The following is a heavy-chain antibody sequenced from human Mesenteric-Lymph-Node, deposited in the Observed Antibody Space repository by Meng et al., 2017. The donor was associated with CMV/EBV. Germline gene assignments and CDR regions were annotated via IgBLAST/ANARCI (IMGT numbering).Heavy chain of an antibody. CDR1: GFTFSDYY. CDR2: ISSSSSFI. D-gene: IGHD1-7*01. J-gene: IGHJ5*02. V-gene: IGHV3-11*06. CDR3: ARVSDWNYGFDP. Sequence: GESLKISCAASGFTFSDYYMSWIRQAPGKGLEWVSYISSSSSFIYYADSVNGRFSISRDNAENTLYLQMTSLRAEDTALYYCARVSDWNYGFDPWGQGTLVTVSS.